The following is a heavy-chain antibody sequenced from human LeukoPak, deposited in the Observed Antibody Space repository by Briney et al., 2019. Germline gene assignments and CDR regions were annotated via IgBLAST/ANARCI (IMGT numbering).Heavy chain of an antibody. CDR3: ARGSGVSIQLWFQGGRYFDY. CDR2: INHSGST. J-gene: IGHJ4*02. CDR1: GGSFSGYY. V-gene: IGHV4-34*01. D-gene: IGHD5-18*01. Sequence: SETLSLTCAVYGGSFSGYYWSWIRQPPGKGLEWIGEINHSGSTNYNPSLKSRVTISVDTSKNQFSLKLSSVTAADTAVHYCARGSGVSIQLWFQGGRYFDYWGQGTLVTVSS.